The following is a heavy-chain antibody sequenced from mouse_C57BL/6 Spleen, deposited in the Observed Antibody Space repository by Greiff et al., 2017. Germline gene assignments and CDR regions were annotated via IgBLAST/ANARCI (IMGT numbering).Heavy chain of an antibody. CDR3: ARGYGSSHYWYFDV. J-gene: IGHJ1*03. CDR1: GYTFTTYP. CDR2: FHPYNDDT. D-gene: IGHD1-1*01. V-gene: IGHV1-47*01. Sequence: QVQLKESGAELVKPGASVKMSCKASGYTFTTYPIEWMKQNHGKSLEWIGNFHPYNDDTKYNEKFKGKATLTVEKSSSTVYLELSRLTSDDSAVYYCARGYGSSHYWYFDVWGTGTTVTVSS.